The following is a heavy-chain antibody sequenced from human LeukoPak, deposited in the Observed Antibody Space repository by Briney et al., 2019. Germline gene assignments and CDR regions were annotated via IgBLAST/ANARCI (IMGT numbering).Heavy chain of an antibody. Sequence: GGSLRLSCAASGFTFSSYAMSWVRQAPGKGLEWVSAISGSGGSTYYADSVKGRFTISRDNSKNTLYLQMNSLRAEDTAVYYCAKDRIANYDSSGYYGIFDYWGQGTPVTVSS. CDR1: GFTFSSYA. J-gene: IGHJ4*02. CDR3: AKDRIANYDSSGYYGIFDY. V-gene: IGHV3-23*01. CDR2: ISGSGGST. D-gene: IGHD3-22*01.